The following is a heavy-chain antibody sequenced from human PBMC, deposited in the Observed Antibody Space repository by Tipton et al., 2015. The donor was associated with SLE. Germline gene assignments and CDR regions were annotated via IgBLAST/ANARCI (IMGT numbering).Heavy chain of an antibody. D-gene: IGHD3-22*01. CDR1: GASISNYSYY. J-gene: IGHJ4*02. CDR2: IYTFGIT. CDR3: ATYFYDATGYQSVDD. V-gene: IGHV4-61*02. Sequence: TLSLTCTVSGASISNYSYYWSWIRQPAGKGLEWIGRIYTFGITNYNPSLMGRVTISVDTSKNQFSLHLTSVTSADTAVYYCATYFYDATGYQSVDDWGQGALVTVSS.